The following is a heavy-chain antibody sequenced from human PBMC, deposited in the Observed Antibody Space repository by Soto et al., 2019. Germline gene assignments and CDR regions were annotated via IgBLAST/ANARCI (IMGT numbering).Heavy chain of an antibody. CDR2: ISSSGTFK. Sequence: GGSLRLSCVTSGFIFTTNSMNWVRQVPEKGLQWLSSISSSGTFKSYGDSVKGRFTISRDNAKNSLFLEMNNLRGEDTGLYYCSRDHHHAGTPSLDAYSWGLGTLVT. CDR3: SRDHHHAGTPSLDAYS. J-gene: IGHJ4*02. D-gene: IGHD3-3*02. V-gene: IGHV3-21*01. CDR1: GFIFTTNS.